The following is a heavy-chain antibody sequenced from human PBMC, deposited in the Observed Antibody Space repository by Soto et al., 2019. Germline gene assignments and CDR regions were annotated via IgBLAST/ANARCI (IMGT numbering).Heavy chain of an antibody. CDR1: GFTFSGYA. D-gene: IGHD3-22*01. V-gene: IGHV3-23*01. CDR3: ATDDSSGYYYFDY. Sequence: GGSLRLSCAASGFTFSGYAMSWVRQAPGKGLEGVSAVSGSGVTTYYADSVKGRFTISRDNSKNTLYLQMNSLRAEDTAVYYCATDDSSGYYYFDYWGQGTLVTVSS. CDR2: VSGSGVTT. J-gene: IGHJ4*02.